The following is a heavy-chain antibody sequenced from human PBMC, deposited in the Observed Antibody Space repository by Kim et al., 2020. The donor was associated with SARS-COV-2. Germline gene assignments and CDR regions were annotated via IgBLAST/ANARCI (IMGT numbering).Heavy chain of an antibody. CDR2: IYYSGST. V-gene: IGHV4-39*01. CDR3: AYSSSWYGRDYYFDY. Sequence: SETLSLTCTVSGGSISSSSYYWGWIRQPPGKGLEWIGSIYYSGSTYHNPSLKSRVTISVDTSKNQFSLKLSSVTAADTAVYYCAYSSSWYGRDYYFDYWG. J-gene: IGHJ4*01. CDR1: GGSISSSSYY. D-gene: IGHD6-13*01.